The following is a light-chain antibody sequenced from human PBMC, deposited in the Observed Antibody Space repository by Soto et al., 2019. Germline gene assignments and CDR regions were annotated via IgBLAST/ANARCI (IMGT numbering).Light chain of an antibody. CDR1: SSNIGAGYD. V-gene: IGLV1-40*01. CDR2: GNS. Sequence: QSVLTQPPSVSGAPGQRVTISCTGSSSNIGAGYDVHWYQQLPGTAPKLLIYGNSNRPSGVPDRFSGSKSGTSASLAITGLQAEDESDYYCHSYDSSMSGFYVFGTAAKV. CDR3: HSYDSSMSGFYV. J-gene: IGLJ1*01.